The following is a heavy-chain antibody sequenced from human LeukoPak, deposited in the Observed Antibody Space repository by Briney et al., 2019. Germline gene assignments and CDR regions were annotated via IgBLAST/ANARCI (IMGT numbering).Heavy chain of an antibody. CDR2: IYHSGST. D-gene: IGHD3-16*01. V-gene: IGHV4-59*01. Sequence: PSETLSLTCTVAGGSISSYYWNWIRQPPGKGLEWIGYIYHSGSTNFNPSLKSRVTISVATSKNQFSLNLSSVTAADTAVYYCVRSFWGYYFDYWGQGILVTVSS. CDR3: VRSFWGYYFDY. J-gene: IGHJ4*02. CDR1: GGSISSYY.